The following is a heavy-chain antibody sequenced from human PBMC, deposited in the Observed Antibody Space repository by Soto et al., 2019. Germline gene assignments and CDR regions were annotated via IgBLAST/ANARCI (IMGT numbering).Heavy chain of an antibody. CDR3: ARESSGDSSGYYYLY. J-gene: IGHJ4*02. CDR2: IIPIFGTA. D-gene: IGHD3-22*01. Sequence: ASVKVSCKASGGTFSSYAISWVRQAPGQGLEWMGGIIPIFGTANYAQKFQGRVTITADESTSTAYMELSSLRSEDTAVYYCARESSGDSSGYYYLYWGQGTLVTVSS. V-gene: IGHV1-69*13. CDR1: GGTFSSYA.